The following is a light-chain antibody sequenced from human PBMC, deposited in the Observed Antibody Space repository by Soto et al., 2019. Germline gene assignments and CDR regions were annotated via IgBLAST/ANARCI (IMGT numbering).Light chain of an antibody. Sequence: QSALTQPASVSGSPGQSIAISCTGTSSDVGAYNFVSWYQLHPDKVPELMIFDVSSRPSGVSDRFSSYKSRNTASLTISGLQAEDEGDYYFSSYTSSSTHVCGSGTQVTVL. V-gene: IGLV2-14*03. CDR3: SSYTSSSTHV. J-gene: IGLJ1*01. CDR2: DVS. CDR1: SSDVGAYNF.